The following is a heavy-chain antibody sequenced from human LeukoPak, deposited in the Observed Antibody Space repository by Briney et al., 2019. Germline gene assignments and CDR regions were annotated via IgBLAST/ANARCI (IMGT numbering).Heavy chain of an antibody. CDR2: INTDGTVT. Sequence: GGSLRLSCAACGFTFSKYWMLWVRQAPGKGLESVSRINTDGTVTTYADSVKGRFTVSRDNADNTMFLQMNSVRDEDTAVYYCATKQWLAPPPDSWGQGTPVTVSS. CDR1: GFTFSKYW. V-gene: IGHV3-74*01. J-gene: IGHJ4*02. D-gene: IGHD6-19*01. CDR3: ATKQWLAPPPDS.